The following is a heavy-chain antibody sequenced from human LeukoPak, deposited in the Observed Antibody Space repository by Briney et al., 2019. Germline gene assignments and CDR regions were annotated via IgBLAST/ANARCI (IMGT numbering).Heavy chain of an antibody. J-gene: IGHJ4*02. V-gene: IGHV4-4*07. D-gene: IGHD2/OR15-2a*01. CDR1: GGSISTHF. CDR3: TRGLHTSLPFH. Sequence: SETLSLTCTVSGGSISTHFWSWIRQTAAKELEWIGRVYPDGSPNYNPSLEGRVTMSRDTSQNQFTLKLSSVAAADTAVYYCTRGLHTSLPFHWGQGTRVTVSA. CDR2: VYPDGSP.